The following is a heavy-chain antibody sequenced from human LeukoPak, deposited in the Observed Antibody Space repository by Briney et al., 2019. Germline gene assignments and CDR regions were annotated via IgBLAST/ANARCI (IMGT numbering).Heavy chain of an antibody. CDR3: ARDTRLGYCRSTSCYASWFDP. D-gene: IGHD2-2*01. Sequence: GSLRLSCAASGFTFSSYAMSWVRQAPGKGLEWVSTISGSGDNTYYADSVKGRFTISRDNSKNTLYLQMNSLRTEDTALYYCARDTRLGYCRSTSCYASWFDPWGQGTLVTVSS. CDR2: ISGSGDNT. CDR1: GFTFSSYA. V-gene: IGHV3-23*01. J-gene: IGHJ5*02.